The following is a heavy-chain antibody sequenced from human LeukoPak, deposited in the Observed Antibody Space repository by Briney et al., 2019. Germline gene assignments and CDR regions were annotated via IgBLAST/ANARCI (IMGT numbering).Heavy chain of an antibody. CDR3: ARGGGGYYYYGMDV. Sequence: GASVKVSCKASGGTFSSYAISWVRQAPGQGLEWMGGIIPIFGTANYAQKFQGRVTITADESTSTAYMELSSLRSEDTAVYYCARGGGGYYYYGMDVWGKGTPVTVSS. V-gene: IGHV1-69*13. CDR2: IIPIFGTA. CDR1: GGTFSSYA. D-gene: IGHD3-10*01. J-gene: IGHJ6*04.